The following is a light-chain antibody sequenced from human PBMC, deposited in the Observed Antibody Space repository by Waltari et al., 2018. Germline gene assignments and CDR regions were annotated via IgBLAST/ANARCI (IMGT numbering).Light chain of an antibody. V-gene: IGLV1-40*01. CDR3: QSYDTSLSVV. CDR1: GSNIGAGYD. Sequence: QSVLTQPPSVSGAPGQRVTISCTGGGSNIGAGYDVHWYRQLPGKAPELLIYGVNNRHSGVHDRFFGSLSGTSASLAITGLQAEDEADYYCQSYDTSLSVVFGGGTKLTV. J-gene: IGLJ2*01. CDR2: GVN.